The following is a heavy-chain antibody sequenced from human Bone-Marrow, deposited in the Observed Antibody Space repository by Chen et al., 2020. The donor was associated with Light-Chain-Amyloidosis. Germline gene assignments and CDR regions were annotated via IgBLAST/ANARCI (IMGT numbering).Heavy chain of an antibody. J-gene: IGHJ3*02. CDR1: GFAFSSYA. CDR2: IRGGGGWR. CDR3: AKDISYDDILPGYPADAFDI. V-gene: IGHV3-23*04. Sequence: EVQLVESGGGLLQRGGSLRLSCAASGFAFSSYAMSWVRQAAGKGLEGVSTIRGGGGWRYYGASVKCRLTISRENSEHALFLQMISLSAEDTAVYYCAKDISYDDILPGYPADAFDIWGQGTMVTVSS. D-gene: IGHD3-9*01.